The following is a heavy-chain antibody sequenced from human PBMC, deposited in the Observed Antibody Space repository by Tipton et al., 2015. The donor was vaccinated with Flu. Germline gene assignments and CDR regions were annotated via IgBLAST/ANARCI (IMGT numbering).Heavy chain of an antibody. V-gene: IGHV3-74*01. Sequence: SLRLSCAASGFAFSGYWMHWVRQVPGKGLVWLSRINTDGSTTNYADSVEGRFTISRDNAKKTLYLDMNSLRAEDAAVYYCARISRLYEDSASLAIDMWGQGTVVTVSS. CDR3: ARISRLYEDSASLAIDM. CDR1: GFAFSGYW. CDR2: INTDGSTT. D-gene: IGHD1-26*01. J-gene: IGHJ3*02.